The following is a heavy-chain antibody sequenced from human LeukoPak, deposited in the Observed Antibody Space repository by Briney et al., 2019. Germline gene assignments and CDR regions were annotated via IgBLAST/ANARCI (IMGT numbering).Heavy chain of an antibody. J-gene: IGHJ4*02. CDR1: GFIFGNSV. Sequence: GGSLRLSCAASGFIFGNSVMSWVRQPPGKGLEWVSAIRDTGGSTIYADSVKGRFTISRENSRNTLYLQMDGLRAEDSAVYYCAKGPEYYFDYWGQGTQVTVSS. CDR3: AKGPEYYFDY. CDR2: IRDTGGST. V-gene: IGHV3-23*01.